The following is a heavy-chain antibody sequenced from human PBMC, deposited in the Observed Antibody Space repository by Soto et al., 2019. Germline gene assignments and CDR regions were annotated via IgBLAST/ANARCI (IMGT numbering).Heavy chain of an antibody. Sequence: SETLSLTCTVSGGSISPYYWSWIRQPPGKGLEWVGYIYYGGSTSYNPSLKSRVTISLETSKSQFSLNLGSVTAADTAIYYCARYFVFSSGFDIWGQGTMVTVSS. J-gene: IGHJ3*02. CDR2: IYYGGST. CDR3: ARYFVFSSGFDI. D-gene: IGHD3-9*01. CDR1: GGSISPYY. V-gene: IGHV4-59*01.